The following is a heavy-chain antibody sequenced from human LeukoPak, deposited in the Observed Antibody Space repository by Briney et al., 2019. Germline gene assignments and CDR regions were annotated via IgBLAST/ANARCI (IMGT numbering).Heavy chain of an antibody. D-gene: IGHD4-17*01. V-gene: IGHV3-66*01. CDR2: IYSGGGT. J-gene: IGHJ4*02. CDR3: ARGFRSVTTWGYFDY. Sequence: GGSLRLSCAASGFTVSTNYMGWVRQAPGKGLEWVSLIYSGGGTYYADSVKGRFTIFRDNSRNTLSLQMNSLRVDDTAVYYCARGFRSVTTWGYFDYWGQGALVTVSS. CDR1: GFTVSTNY.